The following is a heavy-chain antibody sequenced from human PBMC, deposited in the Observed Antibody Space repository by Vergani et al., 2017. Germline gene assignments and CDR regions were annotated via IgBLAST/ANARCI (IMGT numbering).Heavy chain of an antibody. CDR2: MNPNSGNT. CDR3: ARGKGVAARPYYYYMDV. J-gene: IGHJ6*03. CDR1: GFTFTSYD. V-gene: IGHV1-8*01. Sequence: QVQLVESGGGVVQPGRSLRLSCAASGFTFTSYDINWVRQATRQGLEWMGWMNPNSGNTGYAQKFQGRVTMTRNTSISTAYMELSSLRSEDTAVYYCARGKGVAARPYYYYMDVWGKGTTVTVSS. D-gene: IGHD6-6*01.